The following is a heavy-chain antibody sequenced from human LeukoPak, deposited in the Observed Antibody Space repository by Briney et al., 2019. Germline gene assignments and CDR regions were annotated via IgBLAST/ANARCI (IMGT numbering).Heavy chain of an antibody. D-gene: IGHD1-26*01. CDR2: ISAYNGNT. V-gene: IGHV1-18*01. Sequence: VASVKVSCKASGYTFTSYGISWVRQAPGQGLEWMGWISAYNGNTNYAQKFQERVTITRDMSTSTAYMELSSLRSEDTAVYYCTSDPTFYSGRYCFDYWGQGTLVTVSS. J-gene: IGHJ4*02. CDR1: GYTFTSYG. CDR3: TSDPTFYSGRYCFDY.